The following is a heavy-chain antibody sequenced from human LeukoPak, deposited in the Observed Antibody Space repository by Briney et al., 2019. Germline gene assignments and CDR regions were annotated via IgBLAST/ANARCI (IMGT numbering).Heavy chain of an antibody. D-gene: IGHD3-10*01. CDR1: GGSISNYY. J-gene: IGHJ4*02. V-gene: IGHV4-59*01. Sequence: SETLSLTCTVSGGSISNYYWSWIRQPPGKGLEWIGYIYHDGSSNYNPSFKSRVTISLDTSKNRFSLKLSSVTAADTAVYYCARGVAFGEFFYWGQGTLVTVSS. CDR2: IYHDGSS. CDR3: ARGVAFGEFFY.